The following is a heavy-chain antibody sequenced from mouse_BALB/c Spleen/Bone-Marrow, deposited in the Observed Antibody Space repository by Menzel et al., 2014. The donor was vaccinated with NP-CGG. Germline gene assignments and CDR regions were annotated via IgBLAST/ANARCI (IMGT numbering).Heavy chain of an antibody. J-gene: IGHJ3*01. CDR1: GYSFTSYW. V-gene: IGHV1S127*01. CDR3: ASYGSSPAWFAY. D-gene: IGHD1-1*01. CDR2: IDPSDSET. Sequence: QVQLQQPGPQLVRPGASVKISCKASGYSFTSYWMHWVKQRPGQGLEWIGMIDPSDSETRLNQMFKDKATLTVDKSSSTAYMQLSSPTSEASAVYSCASYGSSPAWFAYWGQGTLVTVSA.